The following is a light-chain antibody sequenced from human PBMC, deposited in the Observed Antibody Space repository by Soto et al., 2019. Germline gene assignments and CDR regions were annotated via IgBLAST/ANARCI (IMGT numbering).Light chain of an antibody. Sequence: EIVMMQSPATLSVSPGERATLSCRASQSVSSNLAWYQQKPGQAPRLLIYGASTRATGIPARFTGSGSGTEFTLTISSLQSEDFAMYYCQQYNNWPPYTFGQGTNLDIK. V-gene: IGKV3-15*01. CDR2: GAS. J-gene: IGKJ2*01. CDR1: QSVSSN. CDR3: QQYNNWPPYT.